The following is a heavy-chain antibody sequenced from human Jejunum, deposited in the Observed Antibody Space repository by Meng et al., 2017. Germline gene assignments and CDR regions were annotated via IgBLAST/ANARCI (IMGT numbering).Heavy chain of an antibody. CDR3: AKAGNIGTARYYED. Sequence: VQLVEAGGGLVQPGGSLILSCVGSGFILNNYAMRWVRQAAGKGLEWVSSIGTGGDTYYAVSVQGRFTISRDDSKNMMFLQMNSLTAEDTATYYCAKAGNIGTARYYEDWGQGTLVTVSS. CDR2: IGTGGDT. J-gene: IGHJ4*02. V-gene: IGHV3-23*04. D-gene: IGHD3-16*01. CDR1: GFILNNYA.